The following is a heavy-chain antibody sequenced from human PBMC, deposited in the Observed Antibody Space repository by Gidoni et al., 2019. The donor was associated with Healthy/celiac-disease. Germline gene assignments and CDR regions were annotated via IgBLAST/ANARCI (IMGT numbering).Heavy chain of an antibody. Sequence: QVQLQESGPGLVKPSETLSLTCTVSGGSVSSGSYYWSWIRQPPGKGLEWIGYIYYRGSTNYNPSLKSRVTISVDTSKNQFSLKLSSVTAADTAVYYCARGQGGCSGGSCYSGGNWFDPWGQGTLVTVSS. CDR3: ARGQGGCSGGSCYSGGNWFDP. V-gene: IGHV4-61*01. D-gene: IGHD2-15*01. CDR1: GGSVSSGSYY. J-gene: IGHJ5*02. CDR2: IYYRGST.